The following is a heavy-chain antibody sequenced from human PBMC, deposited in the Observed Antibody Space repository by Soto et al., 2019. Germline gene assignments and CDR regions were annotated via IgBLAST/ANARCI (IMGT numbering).Heavy chain of an antibody. CDR2: IIPIFGTA. J-gene: IGHJ4*02. D-gene: IGHD5-18*01. CDR3: ARGYTAQRAPFDY. CDR1: GGTFSSYT. Sequence: GASVKVSCKASGGTFSSYTISWVRQAPGQGLEWMGRIIPIFGTANYAQKFQGRVTITADESTSTAYMELSSLRSEDTAVYYCARGYTAQRAPFDYWGQGTLVTVSS. V-gene: IGHV1-69*13.